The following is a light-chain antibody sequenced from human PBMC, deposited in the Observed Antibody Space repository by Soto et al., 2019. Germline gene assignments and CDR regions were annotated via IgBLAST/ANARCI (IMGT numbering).Light chain of an antibody. V-gene: IGKV3-11*01. CDR1: QTIRSTY. Sequence: ECVLIRGPGTMTKSPGESASLSCRASQTIRSTYLAWYQQKPGQAPRLLVYDASNRATGIPTRFSGSGSGTDFTLTISNLEPEDLAVYYCQQHISWPLTFGGGTKVDIK. CDR2: DAS. CDR3: QQHISWPLT. J-gene: IGKJ4*01.